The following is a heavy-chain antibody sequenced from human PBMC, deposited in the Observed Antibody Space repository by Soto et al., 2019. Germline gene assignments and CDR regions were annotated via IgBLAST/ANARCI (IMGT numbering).Heavy chain of an antibody. J-gene: IGHJ3*02. CDR2: LSSRGFST. Sequence: EVQLLESGGDLVQPGGSLRLSCAASGFTFNDYALTWVRQVPGKGLEWVSSLSSRGFSTHYAQSVKGRFTISRDNIKNTVYLQMNSLRAEDTAVYYCARDGAVYRSNGICLDALDIWGQGTLVTASS. D-gene: IGHD2-8*01. CDR3: ARDGAVYRSNGICLDALDI. CDR1: GFTFNDYA. V-gene: IGHV3-23*01.